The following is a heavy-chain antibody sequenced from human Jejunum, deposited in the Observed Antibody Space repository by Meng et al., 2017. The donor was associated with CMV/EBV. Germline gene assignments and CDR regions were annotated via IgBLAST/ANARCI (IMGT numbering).Heavy chain of an antibody. J-gene: IGHJ4*02. CDR1: FTCSSYA. CDR2: ISGSGGST. D-gene: IGHD3-3*01. V-gene: IGHV3-23*01. Sequence: FTCSSYAMSWVRQAPGKGLEWVSAISGSGGSTYYADSVKGRFTISRDNSKNTLYLQMNSLRAEDTAVYYCAKDFTIFGVVTTFDYWGQGTLVTVSS. CDR3: AKDFTIFGVVTTFDY.